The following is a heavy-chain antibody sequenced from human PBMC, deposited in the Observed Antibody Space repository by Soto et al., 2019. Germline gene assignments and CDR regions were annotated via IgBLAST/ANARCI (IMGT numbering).Heavy chain of an antibody. J-gene: IGHJ3*02. CDR3: AKDGKHRSGWWAAFEI. D-gene: IGHD6-19*01. V-gene: IGHV3-23*01. CDR1: GFTFTDYA. CDR2: ISGSGANT. Sequence: EVQVLESGGGLVQPGGSLRLSCAASGFTFTDYAMNWVRQAPGKGLVWVSTISGSGANTYYADSVRGRFTISRDNSKNTLWMQMSSLRAEDTAVYYCAKDGKHRSGWWAAFEIWGQGTVVTVS.